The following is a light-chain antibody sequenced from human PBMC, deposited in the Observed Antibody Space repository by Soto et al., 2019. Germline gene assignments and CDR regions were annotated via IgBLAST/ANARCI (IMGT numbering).Light chain of an antibody. Sequence: EIVMTQSPATLSVSPGERATLSCRASQSVSSNLAWYQQKPGQAPRLLIYGASTRATGIPARFNGSGSGADFILTISRLEPEDFAVYYCQHFGSSPPFTFGPGTKVDIK. CDR3: QHFGSSPPFT. CDR2: GAS. V-gene: IGKV3-15*01. CDR1: QSVSSN. J-gene: IGKJ3*01.